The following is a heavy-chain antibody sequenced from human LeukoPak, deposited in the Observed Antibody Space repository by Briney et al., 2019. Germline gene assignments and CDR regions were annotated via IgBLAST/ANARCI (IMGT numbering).Heavy chain of an antibody. CDR2: IYYSGST. D-gene: IGHD1-26*01. CDR3: ARHSGSYYSHYFDY. V-gene: IGHV4-39*01. J-gene: IGHJ4*02. Sequence: SETLSLTCTVSGGSISSSSYYWGWIRQPPGKGLEWIGSIYYSGSTYYNPSLKSRVTISVDTSKNQFSLKLSSVTAADTAVYYCARHSGSYYSHYFDYGGQGTLVTVSS. CDR1: GGSISSSSYY.